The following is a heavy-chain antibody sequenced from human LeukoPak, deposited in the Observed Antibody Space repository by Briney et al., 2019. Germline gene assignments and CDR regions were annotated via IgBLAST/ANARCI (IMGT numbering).Heavy chain of an antibody. Sequence: PRASVKVSCKASGYTFTSYGISWVRQAPGQGLEWMGWINPNSGGTNYAQKFQGRVTMTRDTSISTAYMELSRLRSDDTAVYYCARETNRSSSWYAKYNWFDPWGQGTLVTVSS. CDR3: ARETNRSSSWYAKYNWFDP. V-gene: IGHV1-2*02. CDR1: GYTFTSYG. CDR2: INPNSGGT. D-gene: IGHD6-13*01. J-gene: IGHJ5*02.